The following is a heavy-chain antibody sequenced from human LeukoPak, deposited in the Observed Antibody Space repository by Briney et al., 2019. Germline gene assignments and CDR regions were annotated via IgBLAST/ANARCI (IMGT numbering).Heavy chain of an antibody. CDR1: GYSISSGYY. CDR3: ARDLYNVGATGAFDI. CDR2: IYHSGST. D-gene: IGHD1-26*01. J-gene: IGHJ3*02. Sequence: PSETLSLTCTVSGYSISSGYYWGWIRQPPGKGLEWIGSIYHSGSTYYNPPLKSRVTISVDTSKNQFSLKLSSVTVADTAVYYCARDLYNVGATGAFDIWGQGTMVTVSA. V-gene: IGHV4-38-2*02.